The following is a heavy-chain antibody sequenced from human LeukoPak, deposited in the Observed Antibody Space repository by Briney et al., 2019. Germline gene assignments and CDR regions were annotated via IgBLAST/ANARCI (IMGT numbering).Heavy chain of an antibody. Sequence: SENLSLTCTVSGGSISSSSYYWGWIRQPPGKGLECIGSIYYSGSTYYNPSLKSRVTISVDTSKNQFSLKLSSVTAADTAVHYCARVDSGWYGGDFDYWGQGTLVTVSS. CDR2: IYYSGST. CDR3: ARVDSGWYGGDFDY. J-gene: IGHJ4*02. CDR1: GGSISSSSYY. D-gene: IGHD6-19*01. V-gene: IGHV4-39*07.